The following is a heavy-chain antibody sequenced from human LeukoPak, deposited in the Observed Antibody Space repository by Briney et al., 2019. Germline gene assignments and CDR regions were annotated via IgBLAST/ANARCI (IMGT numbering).Heavy chain of an antibody. Sequence: SETLSLTCTVSGGSISSYYWSWIRQPAGKGLEWIGRIYTSGSTNYNPSLKSRVTMSVDTSKNQFSLKLSSVTAADTAVYYCARGDTAMGLYYFDYWGQGTLVTVSS. CDR2: IYTSGST. CDR3: ARGDTAMGLYYFDY. D-gene: IGHD5-18*01. V-gene: IGHV4-4*07. CDR1: GGSISSYY. J-gene: IGHJ4*02.